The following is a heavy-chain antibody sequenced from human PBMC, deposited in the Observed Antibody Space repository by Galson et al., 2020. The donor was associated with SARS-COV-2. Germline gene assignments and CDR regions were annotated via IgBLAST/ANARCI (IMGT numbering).Heavy chain of an antibody. V-gene: IGHV1-8*02. CDR2: MNPNSGNT. J-gene: IGHJ4*02. CDR3: ARGPYYDFWSGYSLFDY. D-gene: IGHD3-3*01. CDR1: GFFFTGYY. Sequence: ASVKVSCKASGFFFTGYYIHWVRQATGQGLEWMGWMNPNSGNTGYAQKFQGRVTMTRNTSISTAYMELSSLRSEDTAVYYCARGPYYDFWSGYSLFDYWGQGTLVTVSS.